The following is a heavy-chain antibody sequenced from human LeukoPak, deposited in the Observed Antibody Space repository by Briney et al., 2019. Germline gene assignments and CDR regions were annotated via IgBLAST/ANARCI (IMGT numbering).Heavy chain of an antibody. V-gene: IGHV4-59*01. Sequence: PSQTLSLTCTVSGDSISTNYWNWIRQPPGKGLEWFGYIYYSGSTNYNPSLKSRVIITIDTSMNQFSLRVTSVTAADTAVYYCARGLAGDFGGAYWFDPWGQGTLVTVSS. CDR3: ARGLAGDFGGAYWFDP. CDR2: IYYSGST. D-gene: IGHD4-17*01. J-gene: IGHJ5*02. CDR1: GDSISTNY.